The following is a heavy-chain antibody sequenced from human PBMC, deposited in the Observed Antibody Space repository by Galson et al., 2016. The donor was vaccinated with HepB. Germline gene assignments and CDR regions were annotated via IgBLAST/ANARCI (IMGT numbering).Heavy chain of an antibody. V-gene: IGHV3-11*06. CDR3: ARDGGRGQHALGV. CDR2: ISGTTNYI. CDR1: GFIFSDYE. Sequence: SLRLSCAASGFIFSDYEMHWVRQAPGKGLVWVSYISGTTNYINYADSVKGRFTISRDNARNSLYLQMNSLRAEDTALYYCARDGGRGQHALGVWGQGTRVTVSS. J-gene: IGHJ4*02. D-gene: IGHD3-16*01.